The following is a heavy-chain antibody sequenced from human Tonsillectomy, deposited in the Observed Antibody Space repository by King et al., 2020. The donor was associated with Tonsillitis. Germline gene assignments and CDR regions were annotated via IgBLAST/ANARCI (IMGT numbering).Heavy chain of an antibody. J-gene: IGHJ4*02. Sequence: VQLVEYGGGVVQPGRSLRLSCAASGFTFSSYGMHWVRQAPGKGLEWVAVISYDGSNEYYADSVKGRFTISRDNSKNTLYLQMNSLRAEDTAVYYCAKDWDPDYWGQGTLVTVSS. D-gene: IGHD1-26*01. CDR3: AKDWDPDY. V-gene: IGHV3-30*18. CDR2: ISYDGSNE. CDR1: GFTFSSYG.